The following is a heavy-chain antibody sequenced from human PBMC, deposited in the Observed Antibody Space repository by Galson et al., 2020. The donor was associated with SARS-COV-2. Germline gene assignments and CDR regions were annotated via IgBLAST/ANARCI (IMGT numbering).Heavy chain of an antibody. CDR2: IYNDGRTK. J-gene: IGHJ6*02. CDR3: ARNLDYYDYGMDV. CDR1: GFTVESYD. V-gene: IGHV3-30*03. Sequence: GESLKISCAASGFTVESYDMHWVRQAPGKGLEWVAVIYNDGRTKYYADSVKGRFTISRDNSKNTLYLQMNSLRAEDTAVYYCARNLDYYDYGMDVWGQGTTVTVSS.